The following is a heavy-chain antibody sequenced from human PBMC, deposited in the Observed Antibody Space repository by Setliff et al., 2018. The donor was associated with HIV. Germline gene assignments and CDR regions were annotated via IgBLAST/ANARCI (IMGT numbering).Heavy chain of an antibody. CDR2: ISRSGTII. CDR3: ASSAHDYVWGSYRYTQPYFDY. D-gene: IGHD3-16*02. CDR1: GFTFSDYY. Sequence: GGSLRLSCAASGFTFSDYYMSWIRQAPGKGLEWVSYISRSGTIIYYADSVKGRFTISRDNAKNSLYLQMNSLRAEDTAVYYCASSAHDYVWGSYRYTQPYFDYWGQGTLVTVS. J-gene: IGHJ4*02. V-gene: IGHV3-11*04.